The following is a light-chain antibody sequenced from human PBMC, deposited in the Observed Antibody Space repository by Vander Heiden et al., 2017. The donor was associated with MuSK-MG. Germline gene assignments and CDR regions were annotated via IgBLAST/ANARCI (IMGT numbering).Light chain of an antibody. Sequence: DIQMTQSPSTLSASVGDRVTITCRTSQSITSSLAWYQQKPGKAPKLLIYDASSLESGVPSRFSGSGSGTEFTLTITSLQPDDFATYYCQQDNSYSLTFGGGTKVEIK. CDR1: QSITSS. J-gene: IGKJ4*01. CDR2: DAS. V-gene: IGKV1-5*01. CDR3: QQDNSYSLT.